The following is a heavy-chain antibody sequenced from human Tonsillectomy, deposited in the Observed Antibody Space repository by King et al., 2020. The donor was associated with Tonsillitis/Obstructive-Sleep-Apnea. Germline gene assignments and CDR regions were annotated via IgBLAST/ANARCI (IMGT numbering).Heavy chain of an antibody. CDR3: AGEWSDDFWSGYPQNYFDY. CDR2: ISVYNGNT. CDR1: GYTFTSYG. V-gene: IGHV1-18*01. Sequence: QLVQSGAEVKKPGASVKVSCKASGYTFTSYGISWVRQAPGQGLEWMGWISVYNGNTNYVQKVQGRVTMTTDTSTSTAYMELRSLRSDDTAVYSCAGEWSDDFWSGYPQNYFDYWGQGTLVTVSS. D-gene: IGHD3-3*01. J-gene: IGHJ4*02.